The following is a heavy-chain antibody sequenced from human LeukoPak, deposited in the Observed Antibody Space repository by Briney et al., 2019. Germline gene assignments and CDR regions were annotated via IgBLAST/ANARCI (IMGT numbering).Heavy chain of an antibody. CDR1: GYTFTSYY. CDR2: INPSDAGT. V-gene: IGHV1-46*01. Sequence: ASMNVSCKAAGYTFTSYYMHWVRQAPGQGFEWMGLINPSDAGTTYAQKVQGRVTMTRDMSTSTVYLELSSVRSEDTAVYYCAIQPDIMITFGGVIGDYWGRGTLVTGSS. CDR3: AIQPDIMITFGGVIGDY. J-gene: IGHJ4*02. D-gene: IGHD3-16*02.